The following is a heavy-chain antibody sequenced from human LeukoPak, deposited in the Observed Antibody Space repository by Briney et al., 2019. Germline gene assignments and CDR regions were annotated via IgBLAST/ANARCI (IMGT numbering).Heavy chain of an antibody. CDR2: ISGSGSST. CDR3: AKDRDYYYYYYMDV. D-gene: IGHD3-10*01. V-gene: IGHV3-23*01. J-gene: IGHJ6*03. Sequence: PGGSLRLSCVVSGFIFSSCAMSWVRQAPGKGLEWVSAISGSGSSTYYAASVKGRFTISRDNAKNTLYLQMNSLRAEDTAAYHCAKDRDYYYYYYMDVWGKGTTVTVSS. CDR1: GFIFSSCA.